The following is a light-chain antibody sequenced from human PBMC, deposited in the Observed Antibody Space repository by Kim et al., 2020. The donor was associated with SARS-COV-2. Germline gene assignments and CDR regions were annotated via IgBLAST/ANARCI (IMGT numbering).Light chain of an antibody. CDR1: QGISTA. Sequence: ASVGDRVTISCRASQGISTALAWYQLKPDKAPKSLIYGAPVLQSGVPPRFSGSGSVTDFTLTISSLQPEDFAIYFCQQYYNYPITFVQGTRLEIK. V-gene: IGKV1D-16*01. CDR3: QQYYNYPIT. J-gene: IGKJ5*01. CDR2: GAP.